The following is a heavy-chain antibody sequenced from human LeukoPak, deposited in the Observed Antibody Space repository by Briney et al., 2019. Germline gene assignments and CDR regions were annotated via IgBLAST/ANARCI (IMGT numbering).Heavy chain of an antibody. J-gene: IGHJ3*02. V-gene: IGHV5-51*01. CDR3: ARHNRRDQAFDI. CDR2: IYPGDSDT. D-gene: IGHD5-24*01. CDR1: GYRFTSYW. Sequence: GESLKISCKGSGYRFTSYWNGWVRQMPGKGLEWMGIIYPGDSDTRYSPFFQGQVTISADKSISTAYLQWSSLKASDTAMYYCARHNRRDQAFDIWGQGTMVTVSS.